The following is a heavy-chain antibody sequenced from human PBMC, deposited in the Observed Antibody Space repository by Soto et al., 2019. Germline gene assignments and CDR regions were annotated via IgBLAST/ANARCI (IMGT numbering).Heavy chain of an antibody. Sequence: EVQLLESGGGLAQPGGSLRLSCAASGFTFSNAWLSWVRQAPGKGLEWVGRIKSKTDGGTTDYTAPVKGRFTISRDDSKNTLYLQMNSLKIEDTAVYYCTTGSTSTKNYWGQGTLVTVSS. CDR2: IKSKTDGGTT. J-gene: IGHJ4*02. CDR1: GFTFSNAW. V-gene: IGHV3-15*01. D-gene: IGHD6-6*01. CDR3: TTGSTSTKNY.